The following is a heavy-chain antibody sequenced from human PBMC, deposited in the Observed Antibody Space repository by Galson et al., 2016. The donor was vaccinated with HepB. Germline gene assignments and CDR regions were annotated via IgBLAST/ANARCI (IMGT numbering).Heavy chain of an antibody. CDR2: ITKSRSTI. Sequence: SLRLSCAASGFTFSDYSMNWVRQAPGKGLEWVAYITKSRSTINYADSVKGRFTVSRNNAGNSVFLQMSSLRAEDTAVYYCARSVEGHFDYWGHGTLVSVSS. CDR1: GFTFSDYS. V-gene: IGHV3-48*04. CDR3: ARSVEGHFDY. J-gene: IGHJ4*01. D-gene: IGHD6-19*01.